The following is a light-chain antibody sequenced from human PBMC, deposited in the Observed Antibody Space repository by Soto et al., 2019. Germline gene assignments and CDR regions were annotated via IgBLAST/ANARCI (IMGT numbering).Light chain of an antibody. Sequence: AIRMTQSPSSLSASTGDRVTITCRASQGISSYLAWYQQKPGKAPKLLIYAASTLQSGVPSRFSGSGSGTDFTLTISCLQTEDFASYYWQQYYSYHLTFGQGTRLEI. CDR1: QGISSY. CDR2: AAS. J-gene: IGKJ5*01. V-gene: IGKV1-8*01. CDR3: QQYYSYHLT.